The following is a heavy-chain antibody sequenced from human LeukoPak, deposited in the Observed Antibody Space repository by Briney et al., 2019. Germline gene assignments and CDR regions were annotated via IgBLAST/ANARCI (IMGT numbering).Heavy chain of an antibody. V-gene: IGHV3-74*01. CDR2: INSDGSST. Sequence: GGSLRLSCAASGFTFSGYWMHWVRQAPGKGLVWVSRINSDGSSTSYADSVKGRFTISRDNAKNTLYLQMNSLRAEDTAVYYCARDRSSWYAFDYWGQGTLVTVSS. CDR1: GFTFSGYW. D-gene: IGHD6-13*01. CDR3: ARDRSSWYAFDY. J-gene: IGHJ4*02.